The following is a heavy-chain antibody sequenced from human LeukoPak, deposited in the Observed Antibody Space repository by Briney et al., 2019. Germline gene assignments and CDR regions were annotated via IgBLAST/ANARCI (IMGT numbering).Heavy chain of an antibody. J-gene: IGHJ1*01. D-gene: IGHD4-23*01. Sequence: SVKLSCKASGGTFSSYAISWVRQAPGQGLEWMGRIIPIFGTANYAQKFQGRVTITTDESTSTAYMELSSLRSQDTAVYYCARELGGNGFQHWGQGTLVTVSS. V-gene: IGHV1-69*05. CDR3: ARELGGNGFQH. CDR1: GGTFSSYA. CDR2: IIPIFGTA.